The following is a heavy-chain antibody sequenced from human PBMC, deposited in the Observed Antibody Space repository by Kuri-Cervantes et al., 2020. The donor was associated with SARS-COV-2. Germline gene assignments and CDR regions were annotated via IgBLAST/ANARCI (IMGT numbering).Heavy chain of an antibody. Sequence: ASVKVSCKASGYTLTSYGISWVRQAPGQGLEWMGWSSAYNGNTNYSQKLQGRVTMTTDTSTSTAYMELRSLRSDDTAVYYCAREGVVWFGGYFDYWGQGTLVTVSS. V-gene: IGHV1-18*01. CDR1: GYTLTSYG. CDR2: SSAYNGNT. D-gene: IGHD3-10*01. J-gene: IGHJ4*02. CDR3: AREGVVWFGGYFDY.